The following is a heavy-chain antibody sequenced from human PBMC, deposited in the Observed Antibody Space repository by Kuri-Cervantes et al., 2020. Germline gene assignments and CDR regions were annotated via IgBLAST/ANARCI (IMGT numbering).Heavy chain of an antibody. Sequence: ASVKVSCKASGYTFTSYAIHWVRQAPGHRLEWMGWINAGNGYTKYSQKFQGRVTITRDTSASTAYMELSRLRSDDTAVYYCARDRSGYDSGWFDPWGQGTLVTVSS. V-gene: IGHV1-3*01. CDR2: INAGNGYT. J-gene: IGHJ5*02. D-gene: IGHD5-12*01. CDR1: GYTFTSYA. CDR3: ARDRSGYDSGWFDP.